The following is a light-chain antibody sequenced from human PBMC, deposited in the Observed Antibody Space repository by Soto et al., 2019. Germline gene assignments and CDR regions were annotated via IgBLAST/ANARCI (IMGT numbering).Light chain of an antibody. V-gene: IGLV1-47*01. CDR2: RNN. J-gene: IGLJ3*02. CDR1: SSNIGSNY. Sequence: QSALTQPPSASGTPGQRVTISCSGSSSNIGSNYVYWYQQLPGTAPKLLIYRNNQRPSGVPDRFSGSKSGTSASLAISGLRSEDEADYYCAAWDDSLSVCVFGGGTKLTVL. CDR3: AAWDDSLSVCV.